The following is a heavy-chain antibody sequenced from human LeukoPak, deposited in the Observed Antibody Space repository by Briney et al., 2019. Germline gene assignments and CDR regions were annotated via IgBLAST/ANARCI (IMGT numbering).Heavy chain of an antibody. V-gene: IGHV4-30-4*01. Sequence: SETLSLTRTVSGGSISSGDYYWSWIRQPPGKGLEWIGYIYYSGSTYYNPSLKSRVTISVDTSKNQFSLKLSSVTAADTAVYYCAGNYGSWYYFDYWGQGTLVTVSS. CDR3: AGNYGSWYYFDY. J-gene: IGHJ4*02. D-gene: IGHD3-10*01. CDR2: IYYSGST. CDR1: GGSISSGDYY.